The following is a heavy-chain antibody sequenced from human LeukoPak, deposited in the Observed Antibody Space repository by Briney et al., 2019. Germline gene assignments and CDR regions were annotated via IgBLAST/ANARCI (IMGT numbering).Heavy chain of an antibody. CDR2: ICPDGTVT. J-gene: IGHJ4*02. Sequence: GGSLRLSCAASGFTFCSYAMSWVRQAPGKGPMWVSRICPDGTVTNYADSAKARFIISRDNARNTVYLQMNSLRVEDTAVYYCVRDFRSADYWGQGTLATVSS. V-gene: IGHV3-74*01. CDR3: VRDFRSADY. CDR1: GFTFCSYA.